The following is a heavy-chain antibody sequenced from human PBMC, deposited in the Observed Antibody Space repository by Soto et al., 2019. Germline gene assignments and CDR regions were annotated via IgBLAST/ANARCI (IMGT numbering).Heavy chain of an antibody. J-gene: IGHJ6*02. V-gene: IGHV1-8*01. CDR3: ARWPDGYYYYGMDV. Sequence: QMQLVQSGAEVKKPEASVKVSCKASGYTFTSYDINWVRQATGQGREWMGWMNPNSGNTGYAQKFQGRVTMTRNTSISTAYMELSSLRSEDTAVYYCARWPDGYYYYGMDVWGQGTTVTVSS. CDR2: MNPNSGNT. CDR1: GYTFTSYD.